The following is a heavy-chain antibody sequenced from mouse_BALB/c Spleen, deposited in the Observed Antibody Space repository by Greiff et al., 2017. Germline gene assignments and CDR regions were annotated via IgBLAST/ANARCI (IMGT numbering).Heavy chain of an antibody. CDR3: ARGAGTERDY. Sequence: EVKLMESGAELVRPGALVKLSCKASGFNIKDYYMPWVKQRPEQGLEWIGWIDPENGNTIYDPKFQGKASITADTSSNTAYLQLSSLTSEDTAVYYCARGAGTERDYWGQGTTLTVSS. CDR1: GFNIKDYY. V-gene: IGHV14-1*02. D-gene: IGHD4-1*01. CDR2: IDPENGNT. J-gene: IGHJ2*01.